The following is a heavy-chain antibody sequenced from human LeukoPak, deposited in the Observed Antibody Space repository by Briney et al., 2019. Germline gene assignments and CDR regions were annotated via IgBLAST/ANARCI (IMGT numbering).Heavy chain of an antibody. CDR3: ARVMEVGATPAPFDY. CDR1: GFTFSNYS. J-gene: IGHJ4*02. V-gene: IGHV3-21*01. Sequence: PGGSLRLSCAASGFTFSNYSMNWVRQAPGKGLEWVSSISSSSSYIYYADSVKGRFTISRDNAKNSLYLQMNSLRAEDTAVYYCARVMEVGATPAPFDYWGQGTLVTVSS. CDR2: ISSSSSYI. D-gene: IGHD1-26*01.